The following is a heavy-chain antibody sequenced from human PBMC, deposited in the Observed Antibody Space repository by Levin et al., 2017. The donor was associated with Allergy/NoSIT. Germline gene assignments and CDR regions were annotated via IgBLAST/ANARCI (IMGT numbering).Heavy chain of an antibody. V-gene: IGHV3-30*18. Sequence: GESLKISCAASGFTFSSYGMHWVRQAPGKGLEWVAVISSDGRKKFYADSVKGRFTISRDNSKNTLDLQMNSLRAEDTAVYYCAKDVYGSGWYPLRNDAFEVWGQGTKVSVSS. CDR2: ISSDGRKK. CDR3: AKDVYGSGWYPLRNDAFEV. D-gene: IGHD6-19*01. J-gene: IGHJ3*01. CDR1: GFTFSSYG.